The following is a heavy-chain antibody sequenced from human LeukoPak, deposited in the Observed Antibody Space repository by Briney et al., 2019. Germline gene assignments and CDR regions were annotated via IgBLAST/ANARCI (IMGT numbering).Heavy chain of an antibody. V-gene: IGHV4-59*12. Sequence: SETLSLTCTVSGGSISSYYWSWIRQPPGKGLEWIGYIYYSGSTNYNPSLKSRVTISVDTSKNQFSLKLSSVTAADTAVYYCASAPNDYGDYEFLFDYWGQGTLVTVSS. D-gene: IGHD4-17*01. J-gene: IGHJ4*02. CDR3: ASAPNDYGDYEFLFDY. CDR2: IYYSGST. CDR1: GGSISSYY.